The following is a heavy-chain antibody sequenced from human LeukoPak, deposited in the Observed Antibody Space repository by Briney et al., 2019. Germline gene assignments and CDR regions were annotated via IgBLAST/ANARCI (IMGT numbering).Heavy chain of an antibody. Sequence: GASVKVSCKASGYTFTSYYMHWVRQAPGQGLEWMGIINPSGGSTSYAQKFQGRVTMTRDMSTSTVYMELSSLRSDDTAVYYCARDFEDIVVVPAALQFDPWGQGTLVTVSS. D-gene: IGHD2-2*01. CDR3: ARDFEDIVVVPAALQFDP. J-gene: IGHJ5*02. CDR1: GYTFTSYY. V-gene: IGHV1-46*01. CDR2: INPSGGST.